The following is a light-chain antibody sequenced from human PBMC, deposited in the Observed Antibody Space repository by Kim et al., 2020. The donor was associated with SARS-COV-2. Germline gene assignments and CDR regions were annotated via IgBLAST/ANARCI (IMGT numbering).Light chain of an antibody. CDR1: QSVSSN. CDR2: DSS. J-gene: IGKJ2*01. Sequence: EIVMTQSPATLSVSPGERATLSCRASQSVSSNLAWYQQKPGQSPRLLIYDSSSRATGIPARFSGSGSGTEFTLTISSLQSEDFALYYCHQYNNWPPGTFGQGTKLEI. V-gene: IGKV3-15*01. CDR3: HQYNNWPPGT.